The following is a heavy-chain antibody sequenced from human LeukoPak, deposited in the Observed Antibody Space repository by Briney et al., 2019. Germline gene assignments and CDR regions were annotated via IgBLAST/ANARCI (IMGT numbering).Heavy chain of an antibody. D-gene: IGHD6-13*01. J-gene: IGHJ5*02. V-gene: IGHV1-18*01. Sequence: EASVKVSCKASGYTFTSYGISWVRQAPGQGLEWMGWISAYNGNTNYAQKLQGRVTMTTDTSTSTAYMELRSLRSDDTAVYYCARDKGSSSWNWFDPWGQGTLVTVSS. CDR3: ARDKGSSSWNWFDP. CDR2: ISAYNGNT. CDR1: GYTFTSYG.